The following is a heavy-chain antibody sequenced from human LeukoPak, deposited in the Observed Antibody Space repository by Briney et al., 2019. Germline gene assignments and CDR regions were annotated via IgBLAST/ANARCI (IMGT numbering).Heavy chain of an antibody. Sequence: SETLSLTCTVSGGSISSSYYYWGWIRQPPGKGLEWIGSIYYSGSTYYNPSLKSRVTISVDTSKNQFSLKLSSVTAADTAVYYCARAAGILEWLLPSTGNYYYGMDVWGQGTTVTVSS. CDR1: GGSISSSYYY. D-gene: IGHD3-3*01. CDR3: ARAAGILEWLLPSTGNYYYGMDV. CDR2: IYYSGST. J-gene: IGHJ6*02. V-gene: IGHV4-39*07.